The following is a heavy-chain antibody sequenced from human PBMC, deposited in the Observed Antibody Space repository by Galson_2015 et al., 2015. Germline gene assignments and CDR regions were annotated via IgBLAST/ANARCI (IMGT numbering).Heavy chain of an antibody. V-gene: IGHV6-1*01. D-gene: IGHD1-26*01. Sequence: CAISGDSVSSHSAAWNWIRQSPSRGLEWLTRTYYRSKWYNDYAPSVKSRITVKPDTSKNQFSLQLNSVTPEDTAVYYCARGEAGALDYWGQGTLVTVSS. CDR3: ARGEAGALDY. CDR1: GDSVSSHSAA. J-gene: IGHJ4*02. CDR2: TYYRSKWYN.